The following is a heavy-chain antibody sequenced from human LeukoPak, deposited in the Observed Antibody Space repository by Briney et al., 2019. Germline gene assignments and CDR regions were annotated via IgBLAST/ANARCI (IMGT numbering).Heavy chain of an antibody. V-gene: IGHV3-30-3*01. Sequence: PGGSLRLSCAASGFTFSSYAMHWVRQAPGKGLEWVALISYDRSNKYYADSVKGRFTISRDNPKNTLYLQMNSLRAEDTAVYYCARGYYDFWTGMDVWGQGTTVTVSS. CDR1: GFTFSSYA. CDR2: ISYDRSNK. D-gene: IGHD3-3*01. J-gene: IGHJ6*02. CDR3: ARGYYDFWTGMDV.